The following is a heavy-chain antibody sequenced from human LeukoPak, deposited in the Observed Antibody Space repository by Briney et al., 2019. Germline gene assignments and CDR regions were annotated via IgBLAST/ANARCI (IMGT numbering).Heavy chain of an antibody. J-gene: IGHJ3*02. CDR1: GGSISSGGYY. V-gene: IGHV4-31*03. D-gene: IGHD3-9*01. Sequence: PSETLSLTCTVSGGSISSGGYYWSWIRQHPGKGLEWIGNTYYSGSTYYNPSLKSRVAISVDTPKNQFSLKLSSVTAADTAVYYCARRILTDYDDAFDIWGQGTMVTVSS. CDR2: TYYSGST. CDR3: ARRILTDYDDAFDI.